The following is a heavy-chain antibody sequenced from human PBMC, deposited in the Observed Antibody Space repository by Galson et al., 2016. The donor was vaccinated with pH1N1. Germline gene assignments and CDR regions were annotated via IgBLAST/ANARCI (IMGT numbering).Heavy chain of an antibody. CDR1: GYSFTRYW. CDR3: ARQYDFGDYRGDAFDI. Sequence: QSGAEVKKLGESLKISCKASGYSFTRYWIAWVRQVPGKGLEWVGVVNPGGSTIRYSPPFQGQVTISSDKSISTAYLQWISLKASDTATYYCARQYDFGDYRGDAFDIWGQGTMVIVSS. CDR2: VNPGGSTI. J-gene: IGHJ3*02. V-gene: IGHV5-51*03. D-gene: IGHD4-17*01.